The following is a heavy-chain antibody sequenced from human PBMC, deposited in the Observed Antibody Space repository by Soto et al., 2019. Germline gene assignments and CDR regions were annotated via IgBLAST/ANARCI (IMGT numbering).Heavy chain of an antibody. Sequence: GGSLRLSCAASGFTFSSHAMSWVRQAPGKGLEWVSGVSGGGGSAYYADSVKGRFTISRDNSRNTLSLQMNNLGAEDTAEYYCTRVGGLVVAAKLDYWGHGTPVTVSS. CDR3: TRVGGLVVAAKLDY. CDR2: VSGGGGSA. V-gene: IGHV3-23*01. D-gene: IGHD2-15*01. CDR1: GFTFSSHA. J-gene: IGHJ4*01.